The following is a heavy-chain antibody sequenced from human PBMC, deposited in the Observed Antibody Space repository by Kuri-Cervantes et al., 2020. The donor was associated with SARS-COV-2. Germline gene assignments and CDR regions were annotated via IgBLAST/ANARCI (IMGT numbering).Heavy chain of an antibody. J-gene: IGHJ6*02. Sequence: ASVKVSCKASGYTFSGYYMHWVRQAPGQGLEWMGWINPNSGATDYAQKFQGRVTVTRDTSISTAYMELSSLSSDDTAVYYCARDRREITIFGAIYYGMDVWGQGTTVTVSS. CDR1: GYTFSGYY. D-gene: IGHD3-3*01. CDR3: ARDRREITIFGAIYYGMDV. CDR2: INPNSGAT. V-gene: IGHV1-2*02.